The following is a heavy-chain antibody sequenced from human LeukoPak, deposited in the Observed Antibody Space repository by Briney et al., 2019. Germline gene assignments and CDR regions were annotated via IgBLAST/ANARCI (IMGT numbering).Heavy chain of an antibody. Sequence: PGGSLRLSCTASGFTFNNYAMSWVRQAPGKGLEWVSTISGSGDTTYYADSVKGRFTISRDNSKNTLYLQMNSLRAEDTAVYYCAKRIGGSSSLYYYYYMDVWGKGTTATVSS. CDR1: GFTFNNYA. D-gene: IGHD6-6*01. J-gene: IGHJ6*03. CDR3: AKRIGGSSSLYYYYYMDV. V-gene: IGHV3-23*01. CDR2: ISGSGDTT.